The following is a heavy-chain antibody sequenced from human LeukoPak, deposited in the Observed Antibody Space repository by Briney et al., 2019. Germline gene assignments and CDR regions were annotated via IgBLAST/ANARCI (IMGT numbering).Heavy chain of an antibody. Sequence: TGGSLRLSCAASGFTFDDYAMHWVRQAPGKGLEWVSGISSNSGSIGYADSVKGRFTISRDNAKNSLYLQMNSLRAEDTALYYCAKDETYDSSGYPVYWGQGTLVTVSS. CDR3: AKDETYDSSGYPVY. V-gene: IGHV3-9*01. CDR1: GFTFDDYA. CDR2: ISSNSGSI. D-gene: IGHD3-22*01. J-gene: IGHJ4*02.